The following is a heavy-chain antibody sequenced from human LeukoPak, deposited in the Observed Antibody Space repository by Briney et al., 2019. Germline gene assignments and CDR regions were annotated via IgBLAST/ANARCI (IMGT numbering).Heavy chain of an antibody. V-gene: IGHV4-30-2*01. D-gene: IGHD5-12*01. CDR3: ARDDVRGLRYFDY. J-gene: IGHJ4*02. CDR2: IYHSGST. Sequence: PPQTLSLTCAVSGGSISSGGYSWSWIRQPPGKGLEWIGYIYHSGSTYYNPSLKSRVTISVDRSKNQFSLKLSSVTAADTAVYYCARDDVRGLRYFDYWGQGTLVTVSS. CDR1: GGSISSGGYS.